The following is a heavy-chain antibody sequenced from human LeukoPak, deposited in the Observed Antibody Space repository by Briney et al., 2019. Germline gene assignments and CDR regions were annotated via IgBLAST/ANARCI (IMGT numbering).Heavy chain of an antibody. CDR3: ARDHRPYYYDSSGYYGVDY. J-gene: IGHJ4*02. V-gene: IGHV1-69*13. Sequence: SVKVSCKASGGTFSSYAISWVRRAPGQGLEWMGGIIPIFGTANYAQKFQGRVTITADESTSTAYMELSSLRSEDTAVYHCARDHRPYYYDSSGYYGVDYWGQGTLVTVSS. D-gene: IGHD3-22*01. CDR2: IIPIFGTA. CDR1: GGTFSSYA.